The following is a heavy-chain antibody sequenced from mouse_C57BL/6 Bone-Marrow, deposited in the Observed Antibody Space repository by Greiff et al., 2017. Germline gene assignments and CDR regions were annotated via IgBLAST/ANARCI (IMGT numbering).Heavy chain of an antibody. D-gene: IGHD2-3*01. CDR1: GYTFTDYN. J-gene: IGHJ1*03. CDR3: ARWGWLLLCWYIDV. CDR2: INPNNGGT. Sequence: EVQLQQSGPELVKPGASVKIPCKASGYTFTDYNMAWVKQSHGKSLEWIGDINPNNGGTIYNEKFKGKATLTVDKSSSTAYMELRSLTSEDTAVDYCARWGWLLLCWYIDVWGTGTTVTVSS. V-gene: IGHV1-18*01.